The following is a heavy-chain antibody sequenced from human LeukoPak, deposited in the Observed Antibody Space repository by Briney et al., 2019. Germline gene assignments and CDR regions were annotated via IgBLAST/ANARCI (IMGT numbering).Heavy chain of an antibody. CDR3: ATQTVYYYYYGMDV. CDR2: INHSGST. V-gene: IGHV4-39*07. CDR1: GGSISSSSYY. Sequence: PSETLSLTCTVSGGSISSSSYYWSWIRQPPGKGLEWIGEINHSGSTNYNPSLKSRVTISVDTSKSQFSLKLSSVTAADTAMYYCATQTVYYYYYGMDVWGQGTTVTVSS. J-gene: IGHJ6*02. D-gene: IGHD4-17*01.